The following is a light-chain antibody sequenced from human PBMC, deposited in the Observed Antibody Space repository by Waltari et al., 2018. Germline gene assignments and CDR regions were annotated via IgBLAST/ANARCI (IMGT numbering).Light chain of an antibody. J-gene: IGKJ4*01. V-gene: IGKV1-9*01. CDR1: QVIANF. CDR2: GAS. CDR3: QLLNSYLP. Sequence: QLTQSPSSLSASVGDRVTITCRASQVIANFLAWYQQKPGQAPKLLIYGASTLQTGVPSRFSGSGFGTDFSLTISSLQPEDFATYYCQLLNSYLPFGGGTKVEIK.